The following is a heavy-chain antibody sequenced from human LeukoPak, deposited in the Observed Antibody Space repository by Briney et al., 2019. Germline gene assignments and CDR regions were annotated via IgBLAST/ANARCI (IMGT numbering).Heavy chain of an antibody. J-gene: IGHJ4*02. V-gene: IGHV4-38-2*02. Sequence: SETLSLTCPVSGFSVSSVFYWGWIRQPPGKGPEWIGSIYHSGSTYYNPSLKSRLTMSIDTSTNQLSVSLNSVTATDTAVYYCARGYSSSWFYFDSWGQGTLVTVSS. CDR3: ARGYSSSWFYFDS. D-gene: IGHD6-13*01. CDR1: GFSVSSVFY. CDR2: IYHSGST.